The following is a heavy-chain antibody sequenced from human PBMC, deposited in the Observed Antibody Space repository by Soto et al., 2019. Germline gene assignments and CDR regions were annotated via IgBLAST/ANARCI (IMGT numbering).Heavy chain of an antibody. J-gene: IGHJ4*02. Sequence: ASVKVSCKASGYTFTSYGISWVRQAPGQGLEWMGWISAYNGNTNYAQKLQGRVTMTTDTSTSTAYMELRSLRSDDTAVYYCARWGYYDSSGYPAYWGQGTLVTVSS. D-gene: IGHD3-22*01. CDR2: ISAYNGNT. CDR3: ARWGYYDSSGYPAY. V-gene: IGHV1-18*01. CDR1: GYTFTSYG.